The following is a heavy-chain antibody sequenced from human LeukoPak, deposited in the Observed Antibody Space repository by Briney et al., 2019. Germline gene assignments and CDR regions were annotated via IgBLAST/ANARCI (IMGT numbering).Heavy chain of an antibody. Sequence: PGGSLRLSCVASGFSFSTYGMHWVRQAPGKGLEWVAVISSDASNQYYTDSMKGRFTMSRDNAKNSLYLQMNSLRAEDTAVYYCARGARVNSDAFDIWGQGTMVTVSS. CDR3: ARGARVNSDAFDI. CDR1: GFSFSTYG. D-gene: IGHD1-1*01. J-gene: IGHJ3*02. V-gene: IGHV3-30*03. CDR2: ISSDASNQ.